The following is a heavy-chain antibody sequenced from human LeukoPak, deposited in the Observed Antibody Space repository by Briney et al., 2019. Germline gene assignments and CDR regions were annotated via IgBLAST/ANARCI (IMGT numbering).Heavy chain of an antibody. V-gene: IGHV3-23*01. D-gene: IGHD6-19*01. Sequence: GGSLRLSCTTSGFTFATYSMCWVRQAPGQGLEWVASIFGSASKIYHADSVKGRFTVSRDNSKNTLYLQMNGLRVEDTALYYCVKDRVPDSGWSFDVWGRGTMVTVSA. J-gene: IGHJ3*01. CDR1: GFTFATYS. CDR2: IFGSASKI. CDR3: VKDRVPDSGWSFDV.